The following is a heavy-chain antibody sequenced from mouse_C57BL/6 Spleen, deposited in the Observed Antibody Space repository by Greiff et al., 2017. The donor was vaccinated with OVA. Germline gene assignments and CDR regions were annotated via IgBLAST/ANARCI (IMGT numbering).Heavy chain of an antibody. Sequence: VKLKQSGAELVRPGASVKLSCKASGYTFTDYYINWVKQRPGQGLEWIARIYPGSGNTYYNEKFKGKATLTAEKSSSTAYMQLSSLTSEDSAVYCCARHDHPKGWCAYWGHGTLVTVSA. CDR1: GYTFTDYY. J-gene: IGHJ3*01. D-gene: IGHD2-3*01. V-gene: IGHV1-76*01. CDR3: ARHDHPKGWCAY. CDR2: IYPGSGNT.